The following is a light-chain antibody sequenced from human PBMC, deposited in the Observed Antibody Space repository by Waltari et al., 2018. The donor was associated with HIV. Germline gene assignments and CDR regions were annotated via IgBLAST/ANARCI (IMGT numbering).Light chain of an antibody. CDR2: EVN. CDR1: SSDVGSYNL. Sequence: QSALTQPASVSGSPGQSITISCTGTSSDVGSYNLVSWYQKHPGKAHKLMIYEVNKRPSGVSNRFSGSKSGNTASLTISGLQAEDEADYYCCSYAGSSSYVFGSGTKVTVL. V-gene: IGLV2-23*02. J-gene: IGLJ1*01. CDR3: CSYAGSSSYV.